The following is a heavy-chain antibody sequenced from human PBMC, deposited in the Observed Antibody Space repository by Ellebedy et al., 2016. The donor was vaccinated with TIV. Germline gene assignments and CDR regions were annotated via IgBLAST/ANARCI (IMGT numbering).Heavy chain of an antibody. V-gene: IGHV5-10-1*01. D-gene: IGHD3-3*01. CDR3: ARGVSAGSGWLDP. CDR2: IDPRDSYT. J-gene: IGHJ5*01. Sequence: PGGSLRLSCQGSGYTFTRYFITWVRQMPGKGLQWMGRIDPRDSYTNYSPSLGGQVTISADKSISTAYLHWSSLKASDSAIYYCARGVSAGSGWLDPWGPGTLVTVSS. CDR1: GYTFTRYF.